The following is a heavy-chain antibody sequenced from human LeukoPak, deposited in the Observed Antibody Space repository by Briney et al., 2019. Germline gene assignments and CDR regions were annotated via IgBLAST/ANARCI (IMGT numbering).Heavy chain of an antibody. V-gene: IGHV4-30-4*01. D-gene: IGHD3-9*01. Sequence: SETLSLTCTVSGGSISSGDYYWSWIRQPPGKGLEWIGYIYYSGSTYYNPSPKSRVTISVDTSKNQFSLKLSSVTAADTAVYYCARDKKTGYYVWFDPWGQGTLVTVSS. CDR3: ARDKKTGYYVWFDP. CDR1: GGSISSGDYY. CDR2: IYYSGST. J-gene: IGHJ5*02.